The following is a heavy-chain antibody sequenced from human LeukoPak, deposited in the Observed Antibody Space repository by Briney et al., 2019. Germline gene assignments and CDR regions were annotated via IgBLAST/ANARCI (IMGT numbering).Heavy chain of an antibody. D-gene: IGHD6-13*01. CDR2: INPNSGGT. J-gene: IGHJ4*02. Sequence: ASVKVSCKASGYTLTGYYMHWVRQAPGQGLEWMGWINPNSGGTNYAQKFQGRVTMTRDTSISTAYMELSRLRSDDTAVYYCASPGGGQQLAFDYWGQGTLVTVSS. V-gene: IGHV1-2*02. CDR3: ASPGGGQQLAFDY. CDR1: GYTLTGYY.